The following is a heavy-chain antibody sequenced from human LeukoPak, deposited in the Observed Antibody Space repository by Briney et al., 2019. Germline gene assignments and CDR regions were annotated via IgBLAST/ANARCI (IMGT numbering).Heavy chain of an antibody. V-gene: IGHV3-23*01. J-gene: IGHJ4*02. CDR2: ISGSGGST. D-gene: IGHD3-10*01. CDR3: ANVYYGSGNIPY. Sequence: PGGSLRLSCAASGFTFSSYAMSWVRRAPGKGLEWVSAISGSGGSTYYADSVKGRFTISRDNSKNTLYLQMNSLRAEDTAVYYCANVYYGSGNIPYWGQGTLVTVSS. CDR1: GFTFSSYA.